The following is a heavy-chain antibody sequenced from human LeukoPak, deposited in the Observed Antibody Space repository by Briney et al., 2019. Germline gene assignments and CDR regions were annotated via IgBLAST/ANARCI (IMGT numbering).Heavy chain of an antibody. CDR1: GGSFSGYY. CDR3: VRRYYYGSGSYYGGVSYYYSMDV. J-gene: IGHJ6*03. CDR2: INHSGRT. Sequence: SETLSLTCAVYGGSFSGYYWSWVPEPPGPGLEDSGGINHSGRTNSNPTLTSRVTISVDTSKHPCSRNPGSVTAGAPAVPSCVRRYYYGSGSYYGGVSYYYSMDVWGKGTPVTISS. D-gene: IGHD3-10*01. V-gene: IGHV4-34*01.